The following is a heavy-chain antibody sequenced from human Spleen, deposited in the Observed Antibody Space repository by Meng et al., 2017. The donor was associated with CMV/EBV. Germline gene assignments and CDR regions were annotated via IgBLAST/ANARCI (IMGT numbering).Heavy chain of an antibody. J-gene: IGHJ4*02. CDR3: ARAIGFLEWLLADY. CDR2: ISYDGSTQ. Sequence: GESLKISCAASGFTFSSYSMFWVRQAPGKGLEWLALISYDGSTQFYADAVKGRFIISRDNSKNTLYLQMNSLRAEDTAVYYCARAIGFLEWLLADYWGQGTLVTVSS. CDR1: GFTFSSYS. D-gene: IGHD3-3*02. V-gene: IGHV3-30-3*01.